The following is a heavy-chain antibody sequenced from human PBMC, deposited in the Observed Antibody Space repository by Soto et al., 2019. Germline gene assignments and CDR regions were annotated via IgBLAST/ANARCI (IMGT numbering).Heavy chain of an antibody. CDR1: GYSISGVSY. Sequence: SETLSLTCTFSGYSISGVSYWAWIRQPPGKGPEWIASIYHGGTTFYNPSLKSRITISVDTSNNQFSLKLTSVTAADTAVYYCARVHVMVVAGSTFDYWGHGTLVTVSS. CDR3: ARVHVMVVAGSTFDY. V-gene: IGHV4-38-2*02. J-gene: IGHJ4*01. CDR2: IYHGGTT. D-gene: IGHD6-19*01.